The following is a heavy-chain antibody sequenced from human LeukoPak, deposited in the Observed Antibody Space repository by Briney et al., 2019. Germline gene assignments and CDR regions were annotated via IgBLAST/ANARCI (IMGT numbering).Heavy chain of an antibody. CDR2: IHPSGIF. CDR1: GGSCDDYY. D-gene: IGHD5-24*01. CDR3: ARGRDRSKAGDH. Sequence: SETLSLTCAVYGGSCDDYYCSWLRQPPGKGLEWIGEIHPSGIFYYNSSFLSRATISIDTSKSQFSLRLTSVTAADTAFYYCARGRDRSKAGDHWGQGSLVTVSS. V-gene: IGHV4-34*01. J-gene: IGHJ4*02.